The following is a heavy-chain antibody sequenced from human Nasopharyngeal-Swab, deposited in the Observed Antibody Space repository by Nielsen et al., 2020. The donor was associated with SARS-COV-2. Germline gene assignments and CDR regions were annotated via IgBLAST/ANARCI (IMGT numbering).Heavy chain of an antibody. Sequence: GESLKISCAASGFTFGNYWMSWVRQAPGKRLEWVANIKEDGSEKEYVDSVKGRFTISRDNAKNSLYLQMNSLRVEDTAVYFCARLPRNNWRLDSWGQGILVTVSS. CDR3: ARLPRNNWRLDS. D-gene: IGHD1-20*01. J-gene: IGHJ4*02. CDR1: GFTFGNYW. V-gene: IGHV3-7*03. CDR2: IKEDGSEK.